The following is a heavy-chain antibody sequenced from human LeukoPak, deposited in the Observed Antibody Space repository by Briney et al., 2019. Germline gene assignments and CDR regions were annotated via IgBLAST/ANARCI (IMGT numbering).Heavy chain of an antibody. Sequence: GGSLRLSCAASGFTFSIYWMTWVRQAPGKGLEWVANINQDGGEIHYVDSVKGRFTISRDNAKSSVFLQMNSLRAEDTAVYYCAREGGTSSWSPGYFDSWGKGTTVTVSS. J-gene: IGHJ4*03. CDR1: GFTFSIYW. D-gene: IGHD6-13*01. V-gene: IGHV3-7*01. CDR2: INQDGGEI. CDR3: AREGGTSSWSPGYFDS.